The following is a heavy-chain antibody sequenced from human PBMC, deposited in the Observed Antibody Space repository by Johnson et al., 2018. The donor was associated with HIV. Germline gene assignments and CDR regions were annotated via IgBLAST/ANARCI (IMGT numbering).Heavy chain of an antibody. Sequence: VQLVESGGGVVRPGGSLRLSCAAFGFTFDDYGMSWVRQAPAKGLEWVSGINWNGGSTGYADSVKGRFTISRDNSKDTLYLQMNSLRAEDTAVYHCARTFDLGDWDAFDLWGQGTMVTVSS. D-gene: IGHD3-10*01. CDR1: GFTFDDYG. V-gene: IGHV3-20*01. CDR3: ARTFDLGDWDAFDL. CDR2: INWNGGST. J-gene: IGHJ3*01.